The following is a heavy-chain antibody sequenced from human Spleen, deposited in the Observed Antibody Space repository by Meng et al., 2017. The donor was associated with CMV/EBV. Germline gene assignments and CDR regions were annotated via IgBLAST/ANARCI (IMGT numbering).Heavy chain of an antibody. CDR1: GLTFSNYE. D-gene: IGHD5-24*01. CDR2: IYSGGST. V-gene: IGHV3-53*01. Sequence: GGSLRLSCAGSGLTFSNYEMNWVRQAPGKGLEWVSVIYSGGSTYYADSVKGRFTISRDNSKNTLYLQMNSLRAEDTAVYYCARGRDWVDYWGQGTLVTVSS. J-gene: IGHJ4*02. CDR3: ARGRDWVDY.